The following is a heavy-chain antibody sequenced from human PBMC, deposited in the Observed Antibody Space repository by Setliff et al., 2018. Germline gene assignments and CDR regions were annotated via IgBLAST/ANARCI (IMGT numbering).Heavy chain of an antibody. CDR3: ASRNSDGGPEYFQH. J-gene: IGHJ1*01. V-gene: IGHV4-39*07. CDR2: IYYSGST. CDR1: GGSVSDSTYY. Sequence: SETLSLTCTVSGGSVSDSTYYWGWVRQPPGKGLEWIGSIYYSGSTYYNPSLRSRVTMSVDASKNQISLKLMSVTAADTAVYYCASRNSDGGPEYFQHWGQGALVTVSS. D-gene: IGHD1-26*01.